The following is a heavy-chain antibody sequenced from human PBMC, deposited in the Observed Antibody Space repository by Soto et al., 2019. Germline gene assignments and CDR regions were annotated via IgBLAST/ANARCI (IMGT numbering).Heavy chain of an antibody. CDR1: GFTFSSYG. J-gene: IGHJ6*02. D-gene: IGHD3-22*01. V-gene: IGHV3-30*03. Sequence: PGGSLRLSCAASGFTFSSYGMHWVRQAPGKGLEWVAVISYDGSNKYYADSVKGRFTISRDNSKNTLYLQMNSLRAEDTAVYYCARNYYDSSGPPGDYYYYGMDVWGQGTTVTVSS. CDR3: ARNYYDSSGPPGDYYYYGMDV. CDR2: ISYDGSNK.